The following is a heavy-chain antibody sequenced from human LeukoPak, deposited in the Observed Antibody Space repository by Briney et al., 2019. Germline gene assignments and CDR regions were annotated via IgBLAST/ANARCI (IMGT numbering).Heavy chain of an antibody. CDR3: ARSPTDSSGYPNPLFDI. Sequence: ASVKVSCKASGGTFSSYAISWVRQAPGQGLEWMGRIIPIFGIANYAQKFQGRVTITADKSTRTAYMELSSLRSEDTAVYYCARSPTDSSGYPNPLFDIWGQGTMVTVSS. CDR2: IIPIFGIA. V-gene: IGHV1-69*04. CDR1: GGTFSSYA. J-gene: IGHJ3*02. D-gene: IGHD3-22*01.